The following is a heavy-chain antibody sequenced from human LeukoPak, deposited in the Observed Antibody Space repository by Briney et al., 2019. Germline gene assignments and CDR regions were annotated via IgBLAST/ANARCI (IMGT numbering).Heavy chain of an antibody. D-gene: IGHD6-19*01. Sequence: QAGGSLRLSCAASGFTFSSYAMSWVRQAPGKGLEWGSAISGSGGSTYYADSVKGRFTISRDNSKNTLYLQMNSLRAEDTAVYYCARANSSGWYTDYWGQGTLVTVSS. CDR2: ISGSGGST. J-gene: IGHJ4*02. V-gene: IGHV3-23*01. CDR3: ARANSSGWYTDY. CDR1: GFTFSSYA.